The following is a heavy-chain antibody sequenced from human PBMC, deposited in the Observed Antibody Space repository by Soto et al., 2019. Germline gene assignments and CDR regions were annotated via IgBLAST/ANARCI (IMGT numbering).Heavy chain of an antibody. Sequence: PGGSLRLSCAASGFNFSTYAMSWVRQAPGKGLEWVSVISGGGGRTNYAGSVKGRFTISRDNSKNTLYIQMNSLRAEDTAVYYCAEGLEVTIFGVVTIYDYWGQGTLVTVSS. CDR1: GFNFSTYA. V-gene: IGHV3-23*01. CDR3: AEGLEVTIFGVVTIYDY. D-gene: IGHD3-3*01. J-gene: IGHJ4*02. CDR2: ISGGGGRT.